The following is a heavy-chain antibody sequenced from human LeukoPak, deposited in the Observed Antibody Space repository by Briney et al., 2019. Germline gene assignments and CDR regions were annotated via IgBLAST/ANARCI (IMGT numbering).Heavy chain of an antibody. J-gene: IGHJ4*02. CDR3: ARESYYDSSGYYYHY. CDR1: GFTFSNYY. CDR2: ISSSGSTI. Sequence: PGGSLRLSCAASGFTFSNYYMSWIRQAPGNGLEWVSYISSSGSTIYYADSVKGRFTISRDNAKNSLYLQMNSLRAEDTAVYYCARESYYDSSGYYYHYWGQGTLVTVSS. V-gene: IGHV3-11*01. D-gene: IGHD3-22*01.